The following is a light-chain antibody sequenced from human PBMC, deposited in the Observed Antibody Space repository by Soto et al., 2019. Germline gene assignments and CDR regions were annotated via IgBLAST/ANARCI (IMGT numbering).Light chain of an antibody. CDR3: CSHAGSSTPYV. Sequence: QSALTQPASVSGSPGQSITISCTGTSSDVGSYNLVSWYQLHPGKAPKFMIYEDSRRPSGVSKRFSGSKSGNTASLTISGLQAEDEADYYCCSHAGSSTPYVFGTGTKLTVL. J-gene: IGLJ1*01. CDR2: EDS. CDR1: SSDVGSYNL. V-gene: IGLV2-23*01.